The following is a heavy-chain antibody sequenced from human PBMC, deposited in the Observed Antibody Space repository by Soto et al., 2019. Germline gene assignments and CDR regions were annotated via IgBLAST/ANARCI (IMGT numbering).Heavy chain of an antibody. CDR3: ARGLGLYCGGDCPIWFDP. J-gene: IGHJ5*02. V-gene: IGHV3-48*01. CDR1: GFTFNSYS. D-gene: IGHD2-21*02. Sequence: GGSLRLSCAVSGFTFNSYSMNWVRQAPGKGLEWVSYISSTSSTIYYADSVKGRFTISRDNAKNSLYLQMNSLRAEDTAVYYCARGLGLYCGGDCPIWFDPWGQGTLVTVSS. CDR2: ISSTSSTI.